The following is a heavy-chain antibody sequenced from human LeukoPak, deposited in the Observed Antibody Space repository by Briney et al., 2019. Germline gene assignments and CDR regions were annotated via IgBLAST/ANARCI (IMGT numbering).Heavy chain of an antibody. CDR2: IDNSGSI. V-gene: IGHV4-61*02. J-gene: IGHJ5*02. CDR3: ARGDWFDP. CDR1: GGSMSSGNYY. Sequence: PSQTLSLTCTVSGGSMSSGNYYWSWIRHPAGKGLEWIGRIDNSGSINYNPSLRSRVTISLDTSKNQFSLNLTSATAADTAVYYCARGDWFDPWGQGTLVAVSS.